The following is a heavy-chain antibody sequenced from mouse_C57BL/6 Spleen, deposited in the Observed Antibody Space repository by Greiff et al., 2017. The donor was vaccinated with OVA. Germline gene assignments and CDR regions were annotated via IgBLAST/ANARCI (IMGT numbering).Heavy chain of an antibody. J-gene: IGHJ4*01. V-gene: IGHV14-2*01. D-gene: IGHD2-5*01. CDR2: IDPEDGDT. CDR3: ADSNHYYAMDY. Sequence: VQLQQSGAELVKPGASVKLSCTASGFNIKDYYMHWVKQRTEQGLEWIGRIDPEDGDTKYAPKFQGKATITADTSSNTAYLQLSSLTSEDTAVYYCADSNHYYAMDYWGQGTSVTVSS. CDR1: GFNIKDYY.